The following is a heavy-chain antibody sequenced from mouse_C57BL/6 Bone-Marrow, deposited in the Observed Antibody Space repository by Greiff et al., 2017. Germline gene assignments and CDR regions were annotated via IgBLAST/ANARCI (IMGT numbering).Heavy chain of an antibody. J-gene: IGHJ1*03. D-gene: IGHD1-1*01. CDR1: GFNIKDDY. CDR3: TESYYGSSYGYFDV. CDR2: IDPENGDT. V-gene: IGHV14-4*01. Sequence: EVQLQQSGAELVRPGASVKLSCTASGFNIKDDYMHWVKQRPEQGLEWIGWIDPENGDTEYASKFQGKATITAETSSNTAYRQLSSLTSEDTAVYYCTESYYGSSYGYFDVWGTGTTVTVSS.